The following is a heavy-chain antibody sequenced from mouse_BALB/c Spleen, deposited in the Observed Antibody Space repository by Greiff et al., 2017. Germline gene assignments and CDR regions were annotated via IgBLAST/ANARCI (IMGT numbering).Heavy chain of an antibody. D-gene: IGHD1-1*01. Sequence: VKLVESGAELAKPGASVKMSCKASGYTFTSYWMHWVKQRPGQGLEWIGYINPSTGYTEYNQKFKDKATLTADKSSSTAYMQLSSLTSEDSAVYYCARRGGSNYFDYWGQGTTLTVSS. CDR1: GYTFTSYW. J-gene: IGHJ2*01. V-gene: IGHV1-7*01. CDR3: ARRGGSNYFDY. CDR2: INPSTGYT.